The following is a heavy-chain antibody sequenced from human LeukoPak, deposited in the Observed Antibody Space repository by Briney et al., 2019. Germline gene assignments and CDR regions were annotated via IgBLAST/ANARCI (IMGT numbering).Heavy chain of an antibody. D-gene: IGHD3-16*01. J-gene: IGHJ5*02. CDR2: ISGDNAYI. CDR3: AKAGPHQFGDSFDL. V-gene: IGHV3-23*01. Sequence: GGSLRLSCVASGFTFCNYAMSWVRQAPGEGLEWVSSISGDNAYINYADSVKGRFTISRDNTKNTLYLQVNSVTAEDTAVYYCAKAGPHQFGDSFDLWGQGTLVTVSS. CDR1: GFTFCNYA.